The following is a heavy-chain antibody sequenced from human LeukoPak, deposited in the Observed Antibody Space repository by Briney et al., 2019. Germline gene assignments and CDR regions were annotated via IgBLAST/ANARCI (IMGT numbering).Heavy chain of an antibody. V-gene: IGHV3-21*01. Sequence: GGALRLSCAASGFTFSFYSMHWVRQAPGEGLEGVSRISSSGNYIYYADSVKSRVIIARDNDQNSLRLQMNILRADDTAVYYWVRDQQPEVPTSDSSPSAWGQGTLVTVSS. J-gene: IGHJ5*02. CDR3: VRDQQPEVPTSDSSPSA. CDR2: ISSSGNYI. CDR1: GFTFSFYS. D-gene: IGHD2-2*01.